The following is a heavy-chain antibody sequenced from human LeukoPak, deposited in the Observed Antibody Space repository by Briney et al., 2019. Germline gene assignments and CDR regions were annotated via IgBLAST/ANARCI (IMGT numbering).Heavy chain of an antibody. CDR1: GFTFSSYG. V-gene: IGHV3-30*18. CDR2: ISYDGSNK. J-gene: IGHJ4*02. CDR3: VKDVRNGWEEITFDY. D-gene: IGHD6-19*01. Sequence: GGSLRLSCAASGFTFSSYGMHWVRQAPGKGLEWVAVISYDGSNKYYADSVKGRFTISRDNSKNTLYLQMNSLRAEDTAVYYCVKDVRNGWEEITFDYWGQGTLVTVSS.